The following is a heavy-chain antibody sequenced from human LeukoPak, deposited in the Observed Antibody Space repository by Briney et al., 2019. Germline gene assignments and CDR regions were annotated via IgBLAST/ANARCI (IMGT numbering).Heavy chain of an antibody. CDR3: ARDLLFYSGFDP. CDR1: GFTFSNYG. CDR2: INSDGSST. V-gene: IGHV3-74*01. D-gene: IGHD2-15*01. Sequence: GGTLRLSCAASGFTFSNYGLSWVRQAPGKGLVWVSRINSDGSSTSYADSVKGRFTISRDNAKNTLYLQMNSLRAEDTAVYYCARDLLFYSGFDPWGQGTLVTVSS. J-gene: IGHJ5*02.